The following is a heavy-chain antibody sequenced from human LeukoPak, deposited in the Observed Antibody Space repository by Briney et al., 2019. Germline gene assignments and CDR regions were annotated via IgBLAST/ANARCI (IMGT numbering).Heavy chain of an antibody. D-gene: IGHD3-3*01. V-gene: IGHV1-18*01. J-gene: IGHJ5*02. CDR3: ARNYDFWSGYNRNWFDP. CDR2: ISAYNGNI. Sequence: ASVKVSCKASGYTFTSYGISWVRQAPGQGLEWMGWISAYNGNINYAQKLQGRVTMTTDTSTSTAYMELRSLRSDDTAVYYCARNYDFWSGYNRNWFDPWGQGTLVTVSS. CDR1: GYTFTSYG.